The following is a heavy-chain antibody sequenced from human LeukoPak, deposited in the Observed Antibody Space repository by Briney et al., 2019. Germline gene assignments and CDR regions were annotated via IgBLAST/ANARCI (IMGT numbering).Heavy chain of an antibody. CDR3: AKGGRRIAAAGTGYFDY. CDR1: GFTFSSYA. CDR2: ISGSGGST. J-gene: IGHJ4*02. V-gene: IGHV3-23*01. D-gene: IGHD6-13*01. Sequence: GGSLRLSCAASGFTFSSYAMSWGRQAPGKGLEWVSAISGSGGSTYYADSVKGRFTISRDNSKNTLYLQMNSLRAEDTAVYYCAKGGRRIAAAGTGYFDYWGQGTLVTVSS.